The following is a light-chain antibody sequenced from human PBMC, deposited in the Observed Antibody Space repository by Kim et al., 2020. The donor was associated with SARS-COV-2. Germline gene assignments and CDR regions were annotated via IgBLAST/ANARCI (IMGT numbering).Light chain of an antibody. CDR1: QSVSSD. V-gene: IGKV3-15*01. Sequence: SPGERATPSCRASQSVSSDLAWYQQKPGQTPRLLIYGASTRATGIPARFSGSGSGTDFTLTITSLQSEDFAVYYCQQYHHWPPITFGQGTRLEIK. J-gene: IGKJ5*01. CDR2: GAS. CDR3: QQYHHWPPIT.